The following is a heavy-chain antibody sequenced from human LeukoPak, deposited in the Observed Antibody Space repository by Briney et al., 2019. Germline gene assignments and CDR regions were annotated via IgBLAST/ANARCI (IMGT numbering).Heavy chain of an antibody. CDR2: IYTSGCT. CDR3: ARGGGYCSSTSCYMPYYYYYYMDV. V-gene: IGHV4-4*09. J-gene: IGHJ6*03. Sequence: PSETLSLTCTVSGGSISSYYWSWIRQPPGKGLEWIGYIYTSGCTNYNPSLKSRVTISVDTSKSQFSLKLSSVTAADTAVYYCARGGGYCSSTSCYMPYYYYYYMDVWGKGTTVTVSS. CDR1: GGSISSYY. D-gene: IGHD2-2*02.